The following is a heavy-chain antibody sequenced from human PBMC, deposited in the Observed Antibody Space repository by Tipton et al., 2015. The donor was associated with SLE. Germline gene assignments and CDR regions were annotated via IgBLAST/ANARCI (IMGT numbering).Heavy chain of an antibody. CDR2: ISGSGGST. J-gene: IGHJ4*02. Sequence: GLVKPSETLTLTCNVSGGSKSSDAFYWGWIRQPPEKGLEWVSAISGSGGSTYYADSVKGRFTISRDNSKNTLYLQMNSLRAEDTAVYYCAKASLEDGSGGYPDYWGQGTLVTVSS. CDR1: GGSKSSDA. V-gene: IGHV3-23*01. D-gene: IGHD6-19*01. CDR3: AKASLEDGSGGYPDY.